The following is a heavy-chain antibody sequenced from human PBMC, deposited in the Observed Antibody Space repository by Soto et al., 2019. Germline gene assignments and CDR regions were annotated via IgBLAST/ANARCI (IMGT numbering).Heavy chain of an antibody. CDR2: IVVVNGNT. D-gene: IGHD3-3*02. V-gene: IGHV1-58*01. J-gene: IGHJ6*02. CDR3: AVTDLPFRPLTEPTENGMDV. Sequence: ELVQSGPEAREPGTSVKVSCRASGFSFGDSAVQWVRQGRGQRLEWIGWIVVVNGNTNYAQKFEGRVTLTRDASTSTSHMELTSLSSEYTAVYFCAVTDLPFRPLTEPTENGMDVWGQGTTVTVSS. CDR1: GFSFGDSA.